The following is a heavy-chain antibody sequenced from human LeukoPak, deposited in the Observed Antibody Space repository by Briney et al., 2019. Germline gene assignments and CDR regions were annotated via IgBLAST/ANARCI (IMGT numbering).Heavy chain of an antibody. D-gene: IGHD2-2*01. CDR1: GGSFSGYY. J-gene: IGHJ4*02. V-gene: IGHV4-34*01. Sequence: SETLSLTCAVYGGSFSGYYWSWIRQPPGKGLEWIGEINHSGSTNYNPSLKSRVTISVDTSKNQFSLKLSSVTAADTAVYYCAVSSTSISDYFDYWGQGTLVTVSS. CDR2: INHSGST. CDR3: AVSSTSISDYFDY.